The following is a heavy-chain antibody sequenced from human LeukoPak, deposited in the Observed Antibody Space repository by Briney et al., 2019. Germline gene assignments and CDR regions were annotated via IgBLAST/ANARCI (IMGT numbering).Heavy chain of an antibody. CDR3: ARDGQQWLVQGAFDI. V-gene: IGHV3-30*04. Sequence: GGSLRLSCAASGFTFSSYAMHWVRQAPGKGLEWVAVISYDGSNKYYADSVKGRFTISRDNSKNTLYLQMNSLRAEDTAVYYCARDGQQWLVQGAFDIWGQGTMVTVSS. D-gene: IGHD6-19*01. J-gene: IGHJ3*02. CDR2: ISYDGSNK. CDR1: GFTFSSYA.